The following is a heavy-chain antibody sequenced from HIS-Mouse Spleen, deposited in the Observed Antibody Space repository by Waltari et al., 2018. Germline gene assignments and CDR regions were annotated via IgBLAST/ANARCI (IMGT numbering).Heavy chain of an antibody. CDR3: AREIPYSSSWYDWYFDL. CDR2: IYYSGST. J-gene: IGHJ2*01. CDR1: GGSISSSSYY. Sequence: QLQLQESGPGLVKPSETLSLTCTVSGGSISSSSYYRGWIRQPPGKGLGRIGSIYYSGSTYYNPSLKSRVTISVDTSKNQFSLKLSSVTAADTAVYYCAREIPYSSSWYDWYFDLWGRGTLVTVSS. D-gene: IGHD6-13*01. V-gene: IGHV4-39*07.